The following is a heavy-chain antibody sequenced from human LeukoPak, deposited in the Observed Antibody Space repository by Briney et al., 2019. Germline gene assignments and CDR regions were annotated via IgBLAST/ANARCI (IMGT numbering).Heavy chain of an antibody. CDR1: GFTFSSYS. CDR3: ARDRRDHYFDY. CDR2: IGTSGSTM. V-gene: IGHV3-48*02. J-gene: IGHJ4*02. Sequence: GGSLRLSCAASGFTFSSYSMNWARQAPGKGLEWVSYIGTSGSTMYYADSVKGRFTISRDNAKNSLYLRMNSLRDEDTAVYFCARDRRDHYFDYWGQGTLVTVSS.